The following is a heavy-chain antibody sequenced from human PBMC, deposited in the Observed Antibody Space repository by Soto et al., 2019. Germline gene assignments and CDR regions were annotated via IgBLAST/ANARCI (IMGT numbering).Heavy chain of an antibody. Sequence: SETLSLTCTVSGGSISSYYWSWIRQPPGKGLEWIGYIYYSGSTNYNPSLKSRVTISVDTSKNQFSLKLSSVTAADTAVYYCARWHCSSTSCYTENHYYYYYGMDVWGQGTTVTVSS. CDR1: GGSISSYY. D-gene: IGHD2-2*02. CDR2: IYYSGST. CDR3: ARWHCSSTSCYTENHYYYYYGMDV. V-gene: IGHV4-59*08. J-gene: IGHJ6*02.